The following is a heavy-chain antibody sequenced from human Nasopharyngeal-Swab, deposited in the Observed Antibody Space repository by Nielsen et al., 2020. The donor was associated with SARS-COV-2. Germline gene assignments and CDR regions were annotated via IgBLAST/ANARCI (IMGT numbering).Heavy chain of an antibody. CDR3: AGAPKQVWSRDYFDT. V-gene: IGHV3-33*01. J-gene: IGHJ4*02. D-gene: IGHD5-18*01. CDR1: GFTFSSYG. Sequence: GESLKISCAASGFTFSSYGMHWVRQAPGKGLEWVAVIWYDGSNKYYADSVKGRFTISRDNSKNTLYLQMNSLRADDTAVYYCAGAPKQVWSRDYFDTWGQGMLVTVSS. CDR2: IWYDGSNK.